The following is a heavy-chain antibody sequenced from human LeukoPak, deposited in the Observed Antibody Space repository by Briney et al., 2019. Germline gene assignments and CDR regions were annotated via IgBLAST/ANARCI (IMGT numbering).Heavy chain of an antibody. CDR2: IYYSGTT. Sequence: SETLSLTCIVSGGSISSSSYYWGWIRQPPGKGLEWIGSIYYSGTTYYNPSLKSRVTISVDTSKNQFSLKLSSVTAADTAVYYCARDDENNWFDPWGQGTLVTVSS. V-gene: IGHV4-39*07. J-gene: IGHJ5*02. CDR3: ARDDENNWFDP. CDR1: GGSISSSSYY.